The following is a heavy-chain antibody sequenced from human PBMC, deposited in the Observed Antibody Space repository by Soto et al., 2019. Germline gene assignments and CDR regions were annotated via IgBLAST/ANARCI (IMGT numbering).Heavy chain of an antibody. V-gene: IGHV4-59*01. Sequence: PSETLSLTCTVSGGSISSYYWSWIRQPPGKGLEWIGYIYYSGSTNYNPSLKSRVTISVDTSKNQFSLKLSSVTAADTAVYYCASMATTVTTYFDYWGQGTLVTVSS. D-gene: IGHD4-17*01. CDR3: ASMATTVTTYFDY. CDR1: GGSISSYY. CDR2: IYYSGST. J-gene: IGHJ4*02.